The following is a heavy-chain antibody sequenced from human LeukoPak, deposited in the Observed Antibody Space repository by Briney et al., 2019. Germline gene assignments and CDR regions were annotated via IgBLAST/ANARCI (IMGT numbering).Heavy chain of an antibody. V-gene: IGHV4-34*01. CDR3: ARGPRLLGVKDFGY. CDR1: GGSFSGYY. Sequence: SETLSLTCAVYGGSFSGYYWSWIRQPPGKGLEWIGEINHSGSTNYNPSLKSRVTISVDTSKNQFSLKLSSVTAADTAVYYCARGPRLLGVKDFGYWGQGTLVTVSS. D-gene: IGHD2-15*01. J-gene: IGHJ4*02. CDR2: INHSGST.